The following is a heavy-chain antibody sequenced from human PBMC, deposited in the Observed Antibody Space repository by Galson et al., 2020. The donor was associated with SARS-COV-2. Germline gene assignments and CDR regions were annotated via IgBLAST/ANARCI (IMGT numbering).Heavy chain of an antibody. CDR2: TYYRSKWYN. CDR1: GDSVSSNSAA. D-gene: IGHD1-26*01. Sequence: SQTLSLTCAISGDSVSSNSAAWHWIRQSPTSGLEWLGRTYYRSKWYNDYAVSVKSRITINPDTSKNQFSLQLNSVTPEDTAVYYCARTREPRNNWFDPWGQGTLVTVSS. CDR3: ARTREPRNNWFDP. J-gene: IGHJ5*02. V-gene: IGHV6-1*01.